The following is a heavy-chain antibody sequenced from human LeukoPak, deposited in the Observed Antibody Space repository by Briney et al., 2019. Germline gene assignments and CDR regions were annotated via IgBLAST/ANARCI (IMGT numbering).Heavy chain of an antibody. J-gene: IGHJ3*02. D-gene: IGHD4-17*01. V-gene: IGHV1-2*02. CDR3: ARALGLRPFDM. CDR1: GYIFTGYY. Sequence: GASVKVSCKASGYIFTGYYMHWVRHAPGQGLEWMGWINGKSGGTHFAQKFQGRVTMTRDTSINTAYMELTSLKSDDTAVYYCARALGLRPFDMWGFGTMVTVSS. CDR2: INGKSGGT.